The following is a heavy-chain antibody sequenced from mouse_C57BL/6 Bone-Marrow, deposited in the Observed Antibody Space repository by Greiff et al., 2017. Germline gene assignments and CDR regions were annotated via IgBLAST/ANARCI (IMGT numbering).Heavy chain of an antibody. Sequence: QVQLKQPGAELVRPGSSVKLSCKASGYTFTSYWMDWVKQRPGQGLEWIGNIYPSDSETHYNQKFKDKATLTVDKSSSTAYMQLSSLTSEDSAVYYCARRRNYGSSYGYAMDYWGQGTSVTVSS. CDR1: GYTFTSYW. CDR3: ARRRNYGSSYGYAMDY. CDR2: IYPSDSET. J-gene: IGHJ4*01. V-gene: IGHV1-61*01. D-gene: IGHD1-1*01.